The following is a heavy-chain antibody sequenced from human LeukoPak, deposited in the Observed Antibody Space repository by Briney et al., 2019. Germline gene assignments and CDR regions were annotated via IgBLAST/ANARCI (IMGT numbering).Heavy chain of an antibody. D-gene: IGHD4-11*01. Sequence: GGSLRLSCAVSGFTFSSYTMNWVRQAPGKGLEWVSSITGSSTYIYYADSVKGRFTISRDNAKNSLYSQMNNLGAEDTAVHYCARDLTVTSTCWFDLWGQGTLVTVSS. CDR3: ARDLTVTSTCWFDL. J-gene: IGHJ5*02. CDR2: ITGSSTYI. V-gene: IGHV3-21*01. CDR1: GFTFSSYT.